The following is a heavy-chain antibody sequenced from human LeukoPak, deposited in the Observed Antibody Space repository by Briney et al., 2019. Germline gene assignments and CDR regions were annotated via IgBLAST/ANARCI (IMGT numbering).Heavy chain of an antibody. D-gene: IGHD3-10*01. CDR2: IYPGDSDT. CDR1: GYSFTSYW. Sequence: GESLKISCKGSGYSFTSYWIGWVRQMPGKGLEWMGIIYPGDSDTRYSPSFQDQVTISADKSISTAYLQWSSLKASDTAMYYCATSMVRGVIIEDYFDYWGQGTLVTVSS. CDR3: ATSMVRGVIIEDYFDY. V-gene: IGHV5-51*01. J-gene: IGHJ4*02.